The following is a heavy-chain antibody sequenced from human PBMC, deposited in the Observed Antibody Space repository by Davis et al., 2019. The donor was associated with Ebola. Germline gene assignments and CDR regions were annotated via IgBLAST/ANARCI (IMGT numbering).Heavy chain of an antibody. CDR3: AKARGELSFLYGMDV. CDR1: GFTFDDYA. Sequence: GGSLRLSCAASGFTFDDYAMHWVRQAPGKGLEWVSGISWNSGSIGYADSVKGRFTISRDNAKNSLYLQMNSLRAEDTALYYCAKARGELSFLYGMDVWGQGTTVTASS. D-gene: IGHD3-16*02. V-gene: IGHV3-9*01. J-gene: IGHJ6*02. CDR2: ISWNSGSI.